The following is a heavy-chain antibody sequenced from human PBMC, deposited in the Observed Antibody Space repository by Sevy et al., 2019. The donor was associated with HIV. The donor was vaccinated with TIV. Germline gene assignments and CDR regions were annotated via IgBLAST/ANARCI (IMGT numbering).Heavy chain of an antibody. D-gene: IGHD3-10*02. CDR3: GRDKEGRASVLDY. V-gene: IGHV3-7*03. CDR1: GFNFRNSW. CDR2: IKQDGYET. Sequence: GGSLRLSCATFGFNFRNSWMAWVRQTPGKGLEFLADIKQDGYETYYVDSVKGRFTISRDNAKNSLLLQMNSLRAEDTAMYFCGRDKEGRASVLDYWGQGTPVTVSS. J-gene: IGHJ4*02.